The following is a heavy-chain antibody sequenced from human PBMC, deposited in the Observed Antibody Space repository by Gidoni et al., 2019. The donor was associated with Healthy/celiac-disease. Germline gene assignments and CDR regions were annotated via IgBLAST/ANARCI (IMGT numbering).Heavy chain of an antibody. CDR3: AKSVGATKPFDY. J-gene: IGHJ4*02. V-gene: IGHV3-23*01. Sequence: EVQLLESGGGLVQPGGSLRLPCAASGFTFSSYAMSWVRQAPGKGLELVSAISGSGGSTYYADSVKGRFTISRDNSKNTLYLQMNSLRAEDTAVYYCAKSVGATKPFDYWGQGTLVTVSS. CDR2: ISGSGGST. CDR1: GFTFSSYA. D-gene: IGHD1-26*01.